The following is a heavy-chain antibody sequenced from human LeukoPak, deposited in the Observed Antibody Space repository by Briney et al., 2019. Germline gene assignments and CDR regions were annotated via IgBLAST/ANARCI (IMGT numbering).Heavy chain of an antibody. D-gene: IGHD5-24*01. V-gene: IGHV4-39*01. J-gene: IGHJ4*02. CDR1: GGSISTSDYY. CDR3: GGYKFYRFHY. CDR2: IYYSGTA. Sequence: SETLSLTCAVSGGSISTSDYYWTWIRQAPGKGLEWIGNIYYSGTAYYNPSLKGRVTISVDTSKSQFSLKLTSVNAADTAVYYCGGYKFYRFHYWGQGTLVTVSS.